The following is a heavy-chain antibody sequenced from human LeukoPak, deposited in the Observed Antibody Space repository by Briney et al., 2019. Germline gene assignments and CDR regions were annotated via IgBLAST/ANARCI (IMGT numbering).Heavy chain of an antibody. CDR1: GFTFSSYA. J-gene: IGHJ4*02. V-gene: IGHV3-23*01. Sequence: QPGGSLRLSCAASGFTFSSYAMSWVRQAPGKGLEWVSAISGSGGSTYYADSVKGRFTISRDNSKNTLYLQMNSLRAEDTAVYYCAKVGCSGGSCYSLLYFDYWGQGTLVTVSS. CDR2: ISGSGGST. CDR3: AKVGCSGGSCYSLLYFDY. D-gene: IGHD2-15*01.